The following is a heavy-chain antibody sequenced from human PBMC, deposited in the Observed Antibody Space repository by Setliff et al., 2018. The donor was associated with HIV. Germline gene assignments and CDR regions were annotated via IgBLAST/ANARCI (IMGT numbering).Heavy chain of an antibody. D-gene: IGHD3-3*01. J-gene: IGHJ3*02. CDR3: ARVSFWAFDI. Sequence: SETLSLTCTVSGYSISSGYYWGWIRQPPGKGLVWIASIYHSGSTYSSPSLKSRVTISVDRSKNQFSLGLSSVTAADTAVYYCARVSFWAFDIWGQGSMVTVSS. V-gene: IGHV4-38-2*02. CDR2: IYHSGST. CDR1: GYSISSGYY.